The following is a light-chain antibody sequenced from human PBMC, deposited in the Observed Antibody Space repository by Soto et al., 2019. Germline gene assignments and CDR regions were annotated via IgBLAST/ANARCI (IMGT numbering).Light chain of an antibody. J-gene: IGLJ1*01. CDR2: EVS. Sequence: QSALTQPPSASGSPGQSVTISCTGTSSDVGGYNYVSWYQQHPGKAPKLMIYEVSKRPSGVPDRFFGSKSGNTASLTVSGLQAEDEADYYCSSYAGSNNRVFVTGTKLTVL. CDR1: SSDVGGYNY. V-gene: IGLV2-8*01. CDR3: SSYAGSNNRV.